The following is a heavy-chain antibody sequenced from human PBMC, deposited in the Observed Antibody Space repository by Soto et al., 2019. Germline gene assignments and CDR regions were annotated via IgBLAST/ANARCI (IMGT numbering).Heavy chain of an antibody. D-gene: IGHD2-15*01. CDR1: GFTFSSYA. CDR2: ISGSGGST. CDR3: AKVSSGGVPGDLGYCSGGSRYFDS. J-gene: IGHJ4*02. V-gene: IGHV3-23*01. Sequence: PGGSLRLSCAASGFTFSSYAMSWVRQAPGKGLEWVSAISGSGGSTYYADSVKGRFTISRDNSKNTLYLQMNSLRAEDTAVYYCAKVSSGGVPGDLGYCSGGSRYFDSWGQGTLVTVS.